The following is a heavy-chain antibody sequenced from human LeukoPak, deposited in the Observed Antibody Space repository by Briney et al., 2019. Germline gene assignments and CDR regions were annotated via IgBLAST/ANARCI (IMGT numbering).Heavy chain of an antibody. CDR3: ARDLGQYYDTSDNWFDP. CDR2: INSDGITT. CDR1: GFTFRNYW. D-gene: IGHD3-22*01. V-gene: IGHV3-74*01. Sequence: GGSLRLSCAASGFTFRNYWMHSVRQAPGKGLGWVSRINSDGITTSYADSVKGRFTISRDNAKNTLNLQMNSLRAEDTAVYYCARDLGQYYDTSDNWFDPWGQGTLVTVSS. J-gene: IGHJ5*02.